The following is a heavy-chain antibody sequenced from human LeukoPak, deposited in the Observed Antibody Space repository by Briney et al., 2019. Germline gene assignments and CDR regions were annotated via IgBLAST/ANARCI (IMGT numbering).Heavy chain of an antibody. D-gene: IGHD6-6*01. V-gene: IGHV5-51*01. CDR2: IYPGDSDT. CDR1: GYIFTNYC. J-gene: IGHJ4*02. CDR3: ARRYSSSSIDY. Sequence: GESLKISSKGSGYIFTNYCIGWVRPMPGKGLEWMGIIYPGDSDTRYSPSFQSQVIISADKSIRTTYLQWSSLKDSDTAMYYCARRYSSSSIDYWGRGTLVTVS.